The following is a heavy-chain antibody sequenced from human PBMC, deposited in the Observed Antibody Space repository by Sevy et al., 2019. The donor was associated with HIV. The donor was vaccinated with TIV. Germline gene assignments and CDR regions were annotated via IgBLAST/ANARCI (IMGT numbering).Heavy chain of an antibody. D-gene: IGHD3-9*01. CDR2: IYYSGST. V-gene: IGHV4-59*01. CDR1: GGSISSYY. CDR3: ARENYDILTGYYLVDY. Sequence: ETLSLTCTVSGGSISSYYWSWIRQPPGKGLEWIGYIYYSGSTNYNPSLKSRVTISVDTSKNQFSLKLSSVTAADTAVYYCARENYDILTGYYLVDYWGQGTLVTVSS. J-gene: IGHJ4*02.